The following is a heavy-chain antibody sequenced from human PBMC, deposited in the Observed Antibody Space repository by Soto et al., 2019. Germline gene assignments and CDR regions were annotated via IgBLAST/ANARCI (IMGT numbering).Heavy chain of an antibody. CDR3: ARAGIAVAGSHWFDP. J-gene: IGHJ5*02. CDR1: GFTFSSYS. D-gene: IGHD6-19*01. Sequence: LRLSCAASGFTFSSYSMNWVRQAPGKGLEWVSSISSSSSYIYYADSVKGRFTISRDNAKSSLYLQMNSLRAEDTAVYYCARAGIAVAGSHWFDPWGQGTLVTVSS. V-gene: IGHV3-21*01. CDR2: ISSSSSYI.